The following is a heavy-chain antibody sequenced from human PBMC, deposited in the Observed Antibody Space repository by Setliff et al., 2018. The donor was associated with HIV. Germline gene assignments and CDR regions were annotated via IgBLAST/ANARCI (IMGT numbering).Heavy chain of an antibody. CDR1: GFTFSSYA. D-gene: IGHD1-26*01. J-gene: IGHJ4*02. V-gene: IGHV3-23*01. Sequence: GGSLRLFCAASGFTFSSYAMNWVRQAPGKGLEWVSAISGSGGSTYYADSVKGRFTISRDNSKNTLYLQMNSLRAEDTAVYYWARKATWESDYWGQGTLVTVSS. CDR2: ISGSGGST. CDR3: ARKATWESDY.